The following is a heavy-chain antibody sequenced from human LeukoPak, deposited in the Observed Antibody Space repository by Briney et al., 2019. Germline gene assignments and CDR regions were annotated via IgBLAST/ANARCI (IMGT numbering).Heavy chain of an antibody. CDR1: GFTSSGYA. Sequence: GGSLRLSCAASGFTSSGYAMSWVRQAPGKGLEWVSAISGSGGSTYYADSVKGRFTISRDNSKNTLYLQMKSLRAEDTAVYYCAKGGSGSYYFDYWGQGTLVTVSS. V-gene: IGHV3-23*01. D-gene: IGHD3-10*01. CDR2: ISGSGGST. J-gene: IGHJ4*02. CDR3: AKGGSGSYYFDY.